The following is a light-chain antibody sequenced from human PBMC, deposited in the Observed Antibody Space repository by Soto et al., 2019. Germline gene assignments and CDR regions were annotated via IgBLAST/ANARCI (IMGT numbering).Light chain of an antibody. CDR1: QGISSY. Sequence: DIQLTQSPSFLSASVGDRVTITCRASQGISSYLAWYQQKPGKAPKLLIYAASTLHSGVPSRFSGSGSGTEFTLTISSLQPEDFATYYCQQLNSYPDTFGGGTKVEIK. V-gene: IGKV1-9*01. CDR2: AAS. CDR3: QQLNSYPDT. J-gene: IGKJ4*01.